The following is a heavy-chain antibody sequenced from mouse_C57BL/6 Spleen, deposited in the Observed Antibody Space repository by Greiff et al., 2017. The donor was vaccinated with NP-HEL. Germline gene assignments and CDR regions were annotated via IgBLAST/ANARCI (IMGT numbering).Heavy chain of an antibody. CDR1: GYTFTDYY. J-gene: IGHJ1*03. V-gene: IGHV1-76*01. CDR3: ARGRYFDV. CDR2: IYPGSGNT. Sequence: QVQLKESGAELVRPGASVKLSCKATGYTFTDYYINWVKQRPGQGLEWIARIYPGSGNTYYNEKFKGKATLTAEKSSSTAYMQLSSLTSEDSAVYFCARGRYFDVWGTGTTVTVSS.